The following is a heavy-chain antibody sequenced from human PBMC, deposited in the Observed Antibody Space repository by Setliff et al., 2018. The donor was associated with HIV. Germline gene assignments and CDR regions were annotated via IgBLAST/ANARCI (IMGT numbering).Heavy chain of an antibody. CDR1: GGSISSYY. D-gene: IGHD2-2*01. J-gene: IGHJ4*02. CDR3: ARGRRVVVPARPLDY. CDR2: IYYSGST. Sequence: SETLSLTCTVSGGSISSYYWSWIRQPPGKGLEWIGYIYYSGSTNYNPSLKSRVTISVDSSKNQFSLKVSSVTAADTAVYYCARGRRVVVPARPLDYWGQGTLVTVSS. V-gene: IGHV4-59*12.